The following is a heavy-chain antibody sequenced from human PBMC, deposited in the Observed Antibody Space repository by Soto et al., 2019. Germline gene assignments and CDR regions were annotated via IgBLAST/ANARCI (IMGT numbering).Heavy chain of an antibody. Sequence: QAQLVESGGGVVQPGRSGRLSCAASGFTFSSYAMHWGRQAPGKGLEWVAVISYDGSNKYYADSVKGRFTISRDNSKNTLYLQMNSLRAEDTAVYYCASGWSTTIDYWGQGTLVTVSS. V-gene: IGHV3-30-3*01. D-gene: IGHD2-15*01. CDR3: ASGWSTTIDY. CDR1: GFTFSSYA. J-gene: IGHJ4*02. CDR2: ISYDGSNK.